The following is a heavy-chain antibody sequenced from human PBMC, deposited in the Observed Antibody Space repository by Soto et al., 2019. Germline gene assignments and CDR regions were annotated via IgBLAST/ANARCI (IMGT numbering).Heavy chain of an antibody. CDR3: AITVGARDGFDI. Sequence: EVQVVESGGGLMQPGDSLRISCAASGFSFRNKYISWVRQAPGKGLEWVSVLYSDGTTHSADSLKGRFTMSRDSSKYPFYLQMSGLIAEDTAMYYCAITVGARDGFDIWGPGTMFTVSS. J-gene: IGHJ3*02. D-gene: IGHD1-26*01. CDR1: GFSFRNKY. CDR2: LYSDGTT. V-gene: IGHV3-53*01.